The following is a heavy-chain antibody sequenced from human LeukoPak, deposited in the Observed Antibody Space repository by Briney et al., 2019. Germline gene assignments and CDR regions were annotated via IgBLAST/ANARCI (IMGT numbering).Heavy chain of an antibody. J-gene: IGHJ3*02. CDR1: GYTFTGYY. Sequence: ASVKVSCKASGYTFTGYYMHWVRQAPGQGLEWMGWINPNSGGTNYAQKFQGWVTMTRDTSIRTAYMELSRLRSDDTAVYYCAREPDCSSTSCYDSSAFDIWGQGTMVTVSS. D-gene: IGHD2-2*01. V-gene: IGHV1-2*04. CDR2: INPNSGGT. CDR3: AREPDCSSTSCYDSSAFDI.